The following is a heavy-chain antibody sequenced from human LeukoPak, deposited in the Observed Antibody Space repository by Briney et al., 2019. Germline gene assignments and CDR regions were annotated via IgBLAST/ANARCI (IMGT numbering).Heavy chain of an antibody. D-gene: IGHD6-13*01. CDR1: GFTFNDYW. V-gene: IGHV3-7*01. Sequence: PGGSLRLSCAASGFTFNDYWMSWVRQAPGRGLEWVANINQDGSEIYYVDSMKGRFTSSRDNAKNSVSLQMSGLRVEDTAVYFCARIGYRSSSFDYWGRGTLVTVSS. CDR2: INQDGSEI. CDR3: ARIGYRSSSFDY. J-gene: IGHJ4*02.